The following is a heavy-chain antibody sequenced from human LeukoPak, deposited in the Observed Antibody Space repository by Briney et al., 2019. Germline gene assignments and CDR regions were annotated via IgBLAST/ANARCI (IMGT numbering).Heavy chain of an antibody. J-gene: IGHJ4*02. CDR2: MNPNSGNT. CDR3: AREMLGDYAVDY. V-gene: IGHV1-8*01. D-gene: IGHD4-17*01. CDR1: GYTFTSYD. Sequence: GASVRVSCKASGYTFTSYDINWVRQATGQGLEWMGWMNPNSGNTGYAQKFQGRVNMTRNTSISTAYMELSSLRSEDTAVYYCAREMLGDYAVDYWGQGTLVTVSS.